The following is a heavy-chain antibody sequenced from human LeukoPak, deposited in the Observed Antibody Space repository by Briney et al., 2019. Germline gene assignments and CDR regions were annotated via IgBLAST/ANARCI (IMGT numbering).Heavy chain of an antibody. V-gene: IGHV3-30*02. Sequence: GGSLRLSCATSGFTFSTYGMHWVRQAPGKGLDWVAFIRYDGSEGYYADSVKDRFTVSRDNSKNRMYLQMNSLRAEDTAIYYCAKVGYGWYEVDYWGQGTLVTVSS. D-gene: IGHD6-19*01. CDR2: IRYDGSEG. CDR1: GFTFSTYG. J-gene: IGHJ4*02. CDR3: AKVGYGWYEVDY.